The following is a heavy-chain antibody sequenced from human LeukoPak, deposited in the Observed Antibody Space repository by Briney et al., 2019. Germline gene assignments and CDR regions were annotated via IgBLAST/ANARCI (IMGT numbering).Heavy chain of an antibody. CDR2: INPNSGGT. D-gene: IGHD5-18*01. Sequence: ASVKVFCKVSGYTFTGYYMHWVRQAPGQGLEWMGRINPNSGGTNYAQKFQGRVTMTRDTSISTAYMELSRLTSDDTAVYYCARDSSYGYYYMGVWGKGTTVTVSS. V-gene: IGHV1-2*06. J-gene: IGHJ6*03. CDR1: GYTFTGYY. CDR3: ARDSSYGYYYMGV.